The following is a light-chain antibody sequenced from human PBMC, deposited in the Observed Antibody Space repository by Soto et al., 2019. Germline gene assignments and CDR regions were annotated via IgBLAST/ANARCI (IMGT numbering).Light chain of an antibody. V-gene: IGKV3-20*01. Sequence: EIVLTQSPGTLSLSPVERPTLSCRASQSVSSSYLAWYQQKPGQAPRLLIYGASSRATGIPDRFSGSGSGTDFTLTISRLEPEDFAVYYCQQYGSSFSTFGQGTKVDIK. CDR3: QQYGSSFST. CDR1: QSVSSSY. CDR2: GAS. J-gene: IGKJ1*01.